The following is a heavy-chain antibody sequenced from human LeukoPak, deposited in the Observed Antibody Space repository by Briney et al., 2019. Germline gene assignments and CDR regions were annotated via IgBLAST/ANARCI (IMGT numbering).Heavy chain of an antibody. CDR2: IGTAGDT. CDR1: GFTFSSYD. J-gene: IGHJ6*02. Sequence: PGRSLRLSCAASGFTFSSYDMHWVRQATGKGLEWVSAIGTAGDTYYPGSVKGRFAISRENAKNSLYLQMNSLRAGDTDVYYCARGTATSLLDYYYGMDVWGQGTTVTVSS. CDR3: ARGTATSLLDYYYGMDV. D-gene: IGHD2-2*01. V-gene: IGHV3-13*01.